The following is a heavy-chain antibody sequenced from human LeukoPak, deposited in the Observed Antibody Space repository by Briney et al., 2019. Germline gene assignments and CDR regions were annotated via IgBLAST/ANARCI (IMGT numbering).Heavy chain of an antibody. CDR1: GFTVSSNY. D-gene: IGHD4-17*01. J-gene: IGHJ6*02. V-gene: IGHV3-66*01. CDR2: IYSGGST. CDR3: ARADYAAYGYYYGMDV. Sequence: GGSLRLSCAASGFTVSSNYMSWVRQAPGKGLEWISVIYSGGSTYYADSVKSRFTISRDNSKNTVYLQMNRVRADYTAVYYCARADYAAYGYYYGMDVWGQGTTVTVSS.